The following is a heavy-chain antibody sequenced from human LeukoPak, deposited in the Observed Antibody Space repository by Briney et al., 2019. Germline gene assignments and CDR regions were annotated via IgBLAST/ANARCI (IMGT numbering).Heavy chain of an antibody. V-gene: IGHV3-23*01. J-gene: IGHJ5*02. D-gene: IGHD3-22*01. CDR1: GFTFSSYA. CDR3: ARSPYYYDSIGFDP. CDR2: ISGSGGST. Sequence: PGGSLRLSXAASGFTFSSYAMSWVRQAPGKGLEWVSAISGSGGSTYYADSGKGRFTISRDNAKNSLYLQMNSLRAEDTAVYYCARSPYYYDSIGFDPWGQGTLVTVSS.